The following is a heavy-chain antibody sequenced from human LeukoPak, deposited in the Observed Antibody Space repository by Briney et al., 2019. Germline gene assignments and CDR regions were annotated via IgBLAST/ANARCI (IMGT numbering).Heavy chain of an antibody. CDR3: AKDAIVRGYYGMDV. Sequence: GGSLRLSCAASGFTFSSYGMHWVRQAPGKGLEWVAFIRYDGSNKYYADSVKGRFTISRDNSKNTLYLQMNSLRAEDTAVYYCAKDAIVRGYYGMDVWGQGTTVTVSS. J-gene: IGHJ6*02. CDR2: IRYDGSNK. V-gene: IGHV3-30*02. CDR1: GFTFSSYG. D-gene: IGHD2-15*01.